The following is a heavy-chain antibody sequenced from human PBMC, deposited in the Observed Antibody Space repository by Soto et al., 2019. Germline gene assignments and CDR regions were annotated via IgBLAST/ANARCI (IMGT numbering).Heavy chain of an antibody. CDR2: IKEDGSGK. CDR3: AKDGRWLVLDQYYFAQDV. CDR1: GFTFSSYW. V-gene: IGHV3-7*01. Sequence: GSLRLSCTASGFTFSSYWMSWVRQAPGKGLGWVANIKEDGSGKYYADSVKGRFTIYRDSSKDTLYLQMNSLRTEDTAVYYCAKDGRWLVLDQYYFAQDVWGQGTTVTVSS. J-gene: IGHJ6*02. D-gene: IGHD6-19*01.